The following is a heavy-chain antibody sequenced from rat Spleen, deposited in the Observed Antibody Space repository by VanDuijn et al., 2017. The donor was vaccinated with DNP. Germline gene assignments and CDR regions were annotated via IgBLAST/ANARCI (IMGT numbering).Heavy chain of an antibody. CDR1: GFTFSDYN. CDR2: ISTDGSNS. J-gene: IGHJ4*01. V-gene: IGHV5-25*01. D-gene: IGHD1-5*01. Sequence: EVQLVETGGGLVQPGRSLKLSCVASGFTFSDYNMAWVRQAPTKGLEWVASISTDGSNSVYRDSVKGRFTISRENAKSTLYLQMASLTSEDTATYFCSRRGYRYNYDYALDVWGQGTSVTVSS. CDR3: SRRGYRYNYDYALDV.